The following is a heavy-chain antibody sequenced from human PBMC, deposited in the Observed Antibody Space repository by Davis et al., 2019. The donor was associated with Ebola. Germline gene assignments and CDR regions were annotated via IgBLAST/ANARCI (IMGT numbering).Heavy chain of an antibody. D-gene: IGHD1-1*01. J-gene: IGHJ5*02. V-gene: IGHV1-3*01. CDR1: GYTFTSYA. CDR3: ARTGIVLNWFDP. CDR2: INAGNGNT. Sequence: ASVKVSCKASGYTFTSYAMHWVRQAPGQRLEWMGWINAGNGNTKYSQKFQGRVTITRDTSTSTVYMELSGLSSEDTAVYYCARTGIVLNWFDPWGQGTLVTVSS.